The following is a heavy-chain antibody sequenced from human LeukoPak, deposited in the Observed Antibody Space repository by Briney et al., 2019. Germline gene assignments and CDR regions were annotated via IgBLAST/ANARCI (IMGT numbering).Heavy chain of an antibody. D-gene: IGHD3-10*01. CDR3: AKLPRITMVRGVIFY. CDR1: GFTFSSYG. CDR2: ISGSGGST. J-gene: IGHJ4*02. V-gene: IGHV3-23*01. Sequence: GGSLRLSCAASGFTFSSYGMSWVRQAPGKGLEWVSAISGSGGSTYYADSVKGRFTISRDNSKNTLYLQMNSLRAEDTAVYYCAKLPRITMVRGVIFYWGQGTLVTVSS.